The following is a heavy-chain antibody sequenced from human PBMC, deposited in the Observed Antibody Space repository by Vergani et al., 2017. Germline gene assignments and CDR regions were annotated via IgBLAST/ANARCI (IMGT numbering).Heavy chain of an antibody. CDR3: VKDASFRGFDSAYFES. V-gene: IGHV3-9*01. D-gene: IGHD5-12*01. J-gene: IGHJ4*02. Sequence: EVQLVESGGGLVQPGRSLRLSCAASGFNFDESGMHWVRQAPGKGLEWVAGITWNSDSKDYAESVRGRFTISGDNVKNSLYLHMNGLTSEDRALYYCVKDASFRGFDSAYFESWGQGTQVIVSS. CDR2: ITWNSDSK. CDR1: GFNFDESG.